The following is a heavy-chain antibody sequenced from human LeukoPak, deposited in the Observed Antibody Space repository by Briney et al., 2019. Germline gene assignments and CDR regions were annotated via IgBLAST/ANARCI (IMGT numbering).Heavy chain of an antibody. CDR2: ITTNGGRT. V-gene: IGHV3-64*01. Sequence: GGSLRLSCAASGFTFSNYAMHWVRQAPGEGLEYVSTITTNGGRTYYANSVKGRFTISRDNSKNTLYLQMGSLRAEDMAVYYCARDLSGSNALDYWGQGTLVTVSS. D-gene: IGHD1-26*01. CDR3: ARDLSGSNALDY. J-gene: IGHJ4*02. CDR1: GFTFSNYA.